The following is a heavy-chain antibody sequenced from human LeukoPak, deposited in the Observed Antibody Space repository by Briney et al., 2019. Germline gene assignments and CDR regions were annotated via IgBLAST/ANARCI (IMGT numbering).Heavy chain of an antibody. Sequence: GGSLRLSCAASGFTFSQYSMNWFRQAPGKGLEWVSHIRSSSETFYADSVKGRFTISRDNARNSLYLQMNNLRGEDTAIYYCARDAGNSGYGCDLWGQGTLDTVSS. D-gene: IGHD5-12*01. V-gene: IGHV3-48*01. CDR2: IRSSSET. CDR1: GFTFSQYS. J-gene: IGHJ5*02. CDR3: ARDAGNSGYGCDL.